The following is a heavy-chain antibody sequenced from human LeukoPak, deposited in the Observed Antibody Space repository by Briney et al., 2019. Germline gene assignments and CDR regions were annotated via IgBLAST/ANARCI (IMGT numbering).Heavy chain of an antibody. D-gene: IGHD6-13*01. CDR3: ARERPLAAAVHDAFDI. J-gene: IGHJ3*02. Sequence: PSETLSLTCTVSGGSISSGGYYWSWIRQHPGKGLEWIGYIYYSGSTYYNPSLKSRVTISVDTSKNQFSLKLSSVTAADTAVYYCARERPLAAAVHDAFDIWGQGTMVTVSS. CDR2: IYYSGST. CDR1: GGSISSGGYY. V-gene: IGHV4-31*03.